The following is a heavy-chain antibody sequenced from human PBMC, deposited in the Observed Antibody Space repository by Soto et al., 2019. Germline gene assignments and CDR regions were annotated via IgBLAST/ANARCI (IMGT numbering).Heavy chain of an antibody. J-gene: IGHJ2*01. CDR2: ISGRGGST. V-gene: IGHV3-23*01. CDR1: GFTFSSYA. Sequence: EVQLLESGGGLVQPGGSLRLSCAASGFTFSSYAMSWVRQAPGKGLEWVSAISGRGGSTYYADSVKGRFTISRDNSKNTLYLQMTSLRAEDTAVYYCAKDLVARQPYWYFDLWGRGTLVTVSS. D-gene: IGHD5-12*01. CDR3: AKDLVARQPYWYFDL.